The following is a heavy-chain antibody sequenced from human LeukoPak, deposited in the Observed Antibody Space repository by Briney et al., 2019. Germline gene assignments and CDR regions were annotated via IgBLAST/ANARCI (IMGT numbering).Heavy chain of an antibody. D-gene: IGHD6-6*01. Sequence: SETLSLTCTVSGGSISSSSYYWGWIRQPPGKGLEWIGSIYYSGSTYYSPSLKSRVTISVDTSKNQFSLKLSSVTAADTAVYYCARSIARLVTLYAFDIWGQGTMVTVSS. CDR1: GGSISSSSYY. J-gene: IGHJ3*02. CDR3: ARSIARLVTLYAFDI. CDR2: IYYSGST. V-gene: IGHV4-39*01.